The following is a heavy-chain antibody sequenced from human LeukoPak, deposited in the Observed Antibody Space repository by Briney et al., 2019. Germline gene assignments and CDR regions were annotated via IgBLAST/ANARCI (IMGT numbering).Heavy chain of an antibody. CDR3: ARSHVNWNYIWFDP. Sequence: SETLSLTCTVSGGSISNGGYYWRWIRQPAGKGLEWIGRIYTSGSSNYNPSLKSRVTMSVDTSKNQFSLKLSSVTAADTAVYYCARSHVNWNYIWFDPWGQGTLVTVSS. J-gene: IGHJ5*02. CDR2: IYTSGSS. V-gene: IGHV4-61*02. CDR1: GGSISNGGYY. D-gene: IGHD1-7*01.